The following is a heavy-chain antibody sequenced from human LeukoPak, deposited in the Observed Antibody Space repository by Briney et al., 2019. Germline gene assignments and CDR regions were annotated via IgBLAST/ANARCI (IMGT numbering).Heavy chain of an antibody. J-gene: IGHJ4*02. V-gene: IGHV1-8*03. CDR3: ARGRGRGIAAAGLIDY. CDR2: MNPNSGNT. Sequence: ASVKVSCKASGYTFTSYDINWVRQATGQGLEWMGWMNPNSGNTVYAQKFQGRVTITRNTSISTAYMELSSLRSQDTALYYCARGRGRGIAAAGLIDYWGQGTLVTVSS. D-gene: IGHD6-13*01. CDR1: GYTFTSYD.